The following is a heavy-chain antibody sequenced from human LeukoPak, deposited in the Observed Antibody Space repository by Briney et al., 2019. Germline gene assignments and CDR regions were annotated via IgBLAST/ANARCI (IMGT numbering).Heavy chain of an antibody. D-gene: IGHD6-19*01. V-gene: IGHV1-18*01. Sequence: ASVKVSCKASGYTFTSYGISWVRQAPGRGLEWMGWISAYNGNTNYAQKLQGRVTMITETSTSTAYMELRSLRSDDTAVYYCASSIAVAGTGVNFDYWGQGTLVTVSS. J-gene: IGHJ4*02. CDR1: GYTFTSYG. CDR2: ISAYNGNT. CDR3: ASSIAVAGTGVNFDY.